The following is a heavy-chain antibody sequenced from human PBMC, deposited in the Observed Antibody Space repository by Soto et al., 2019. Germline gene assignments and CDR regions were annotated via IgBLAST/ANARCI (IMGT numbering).Heavy chain of an antibody. CDR1: GGSISSSSYY. CDR2: IYYSGST. J-gene: IGHJ4*02. Sequence: PSETLSLTCTVSGGSISSSSYYWGWIRQPPGKGLEWIGSIYYSGSTYYNPSLKSRVTISVDTSKNQFSLKLSSVTAADTAVYYCARDKEHEGGSCYGCYFDYWGQGTLVTVSS. V-gene: IGHV4-39*02. CDR3: ARDKEHEGGSCYGCYFDY. D-gene: IGHD2-15*01.